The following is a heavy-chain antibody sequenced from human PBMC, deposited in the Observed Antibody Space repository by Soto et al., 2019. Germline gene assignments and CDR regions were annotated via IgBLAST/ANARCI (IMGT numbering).Heavy chain of an antibody. CDR1: GFTFSSYG. CDR2: ISYDGSNK. J-gene: IGHJ6*02. CDR3: AKDYEYSSSWGVGVPCMDV. Sequence: QVQLVESGGGVVQPGRSLRLSCAASGFTFSSYGMHWVRQAPGKGLEWVAVISYDGSNKYYADSVKGRFTISRDNSKNTLYLQMNSLRAVDTAVYYCAKDYEYSSSWGVGVPCMDVWGQGTTVTVSS. V-gene: IGHV3-30*18. D-gene: IGHD6-13*01.